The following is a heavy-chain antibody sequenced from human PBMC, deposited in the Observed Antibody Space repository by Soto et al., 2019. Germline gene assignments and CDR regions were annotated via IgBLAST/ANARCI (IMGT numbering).Heavy chain of an antibody. J-gene: IGHJ4*02. V-gene: IGHV3-73*01. CDR1: GLNFTGSA. CDR2: IRSKTNNYAT. Sequence: EVQLVESGGGLVQPGGSLKLSCVVSGLNFTGSAFHWVRQAPGKGLQWVGRIRSKTNNYATAYGESMRGRFTISRDDSKSTAYLQINSLKTEDMAVYYCTGLDYWGQGTLVIVSS. CDR3: TGLDY.